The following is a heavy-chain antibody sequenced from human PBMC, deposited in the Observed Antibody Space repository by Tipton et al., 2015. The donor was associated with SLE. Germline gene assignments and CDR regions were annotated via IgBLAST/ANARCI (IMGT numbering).Heavy chain of an antibody. V-gene: IGHV3-64*02. CDR1: GFTFSSYA. J-gene: IGHJ5*02. CDR3: TRAGKSPSS. Sequence: SLRLSCAASGFTFSSYAMHWVRQAPGKGLEYVSAISSNGGSTYYADSVKGRFTISRDNSKNTLYLQMGSLRAEDTAVYYCTRAGKSPSSWGQGTLVTVSS. D-gene: IGHD4-23*01. CDR2: ISSNGGST.